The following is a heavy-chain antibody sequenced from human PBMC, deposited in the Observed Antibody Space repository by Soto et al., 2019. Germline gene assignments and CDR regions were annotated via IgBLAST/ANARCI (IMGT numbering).Heavy chain of an antibody. J-gene: IGHJ4*02. CDR3: ARLGGSYAVHHFDY. D-gene: IGHD1-26*01. CDR2: IYYSGTTT. V-gene: IGHV4-61*08. CDR1: GGSVSSGGYY. Sequence: SETLSLTCTVSGGSVSSGGYYWSWIRQPPGKGLEWMGYIYYSGTTTNYNPSLKSRVTLSVDTSKNQFSLKLSSVTAADTAVYYCARLGGSYAVHHFDYWGQGTLVTVSS.